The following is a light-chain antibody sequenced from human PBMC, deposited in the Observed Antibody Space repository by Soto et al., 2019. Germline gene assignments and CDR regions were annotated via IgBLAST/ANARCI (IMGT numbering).Light chain of an antibody. CDR3: RSNTSNNTLGLF. CDR1: SSDEGVYNY. CDR2: DVS. V-gene: IGLV2-14*03. Sequence: QSVLTQPASVSGSPGQSMTISCTGTSSDEGVYNYVSWYQRHPGKAPKVMIYDVSNRPSGVSNRFSGSKSGNTASLTISGLQSEDEADFYWRSNTSNNTLGLFSGTGTKVTVL. J-gene: IGLJ1*01.